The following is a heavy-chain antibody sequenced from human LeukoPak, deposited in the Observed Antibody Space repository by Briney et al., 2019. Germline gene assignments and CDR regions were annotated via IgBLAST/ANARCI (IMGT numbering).Heavy chain of an antibody. D-gene: IGHD5-12*01. CDR3: AGASHIVATIAAFDI. CDR1: GFTFSSYD. V-gene: IGHV3-13*01. Sequence: GGSLRLSCAASGFTFSSYDMHWVRQATGKGLEWVSAIGTAGDTYYPGSAKGRFTISRENAKNSLYLQMNSLRAGDTAVYYCAGASHIVATIAAFDIWGQGTMVTVSS. J-gene: IGHJ3*02. CDR2: IGTAGDT.